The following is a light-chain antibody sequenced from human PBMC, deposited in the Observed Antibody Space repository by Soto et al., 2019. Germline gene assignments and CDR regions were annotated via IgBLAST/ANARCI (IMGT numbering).Light chain of an antibody. J-gene: IGKJ2*01. CDR3: QQYVGSPGT. V-gene: IGKV3-20*01. Sequence: EIVLTQSPGTLSLSPGERATLSCRASQSVSSSYLAWYQQKPGQAPRLLIYGASSRATGIPDRFSGSGSGTDFTLTISRLEPEDFGVYYCQQYVGSPGTFGLGTKLEIK. CDR2: GAS. CDR1: QSVSSSY.